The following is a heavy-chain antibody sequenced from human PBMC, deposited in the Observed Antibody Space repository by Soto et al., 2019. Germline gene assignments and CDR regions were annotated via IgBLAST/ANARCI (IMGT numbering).Heavy chain of an antibody. D-gene: IGHD3-3*01. CDR1: GGSVSNYY. J-gene: IGHJ4*02. Sequence: QVQLQGSGPGLVKPSETLSLTCTVSGGSVSNYYWSWIRQPAGKGLEWIGRIYTSGTTNYNPSLKSRVTMSIDTSKNQLSLKLRSVTAADTALYYCARDNFWGGSSTPDYWGQGTLVTVSS. CDR3: ARDNFWGGSSTPDY. CDR2: IYTSGTT. V-gene: IGHV4-4*07.